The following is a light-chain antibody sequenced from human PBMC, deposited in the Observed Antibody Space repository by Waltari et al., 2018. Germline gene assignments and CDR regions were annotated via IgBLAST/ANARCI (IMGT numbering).Light chain of an antibody. Sequence: QSVVTQPPSMSGSPGQRVTISCSGSSSNIGSEIVNWYQQFPGTAPKLLILNTNQRPSGVTDRFSGSKTGASASLAISGLQSEDEADYYCAAWDNRVKAWLFCGGTKLTVL. CDR3: AAWDNRVKAWL. CDR2: NTN. J-gene: IGLJ3*02. V-gene: IGLV1-44*01. CDR1: SSNIGSEI.